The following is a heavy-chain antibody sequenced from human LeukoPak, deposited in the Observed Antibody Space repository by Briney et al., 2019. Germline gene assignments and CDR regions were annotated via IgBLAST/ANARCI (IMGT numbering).Heavy chain of an antibody. CDR1: GFTFSTYA. D-gene: IGHD6-6*01. J-gene: IGHJ3*01. Sequence: GGSLRLSCAASGFTFSTYAMSWVRQAPGKGLEWVSGISSSGGSTYYADSVKGRFTISRDNSKNTLYLQINSLRAEDTAVYYCVKAYSSSTDAFDVWGQGTMVTVSS. CDR3: VKAYSSSTDAFDV. V-gene: IGHV3-23*01. CDR2: ISSSGGST.